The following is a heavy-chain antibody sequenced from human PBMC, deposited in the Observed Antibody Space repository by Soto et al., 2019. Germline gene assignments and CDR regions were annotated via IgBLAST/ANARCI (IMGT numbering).Heavy chain of an antibody. CDR1: GFTFSDYY. Sequence: PGGSLRLSCAASGFTFSDYYMSWIRQAPGKGLEWVSYISSSGSTIYYADSVKGRFTITRDNAKNSLYLQMKSMRAEVTAVYYCARDGSGIDIPGAYYYMDVWGKGTTVTVSS. CDR3: ARDGSGIDIPGAYYYMDV. J-gene: IGHJ6*03. D-gene: IGHD3-9*01. V-gene: IGHV3-11*04. CDR2: ISSSGSTI.